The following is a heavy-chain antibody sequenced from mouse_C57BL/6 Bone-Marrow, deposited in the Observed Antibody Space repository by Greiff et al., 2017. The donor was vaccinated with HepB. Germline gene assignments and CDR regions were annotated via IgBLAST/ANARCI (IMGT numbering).Heavy chain of an antibody. V-gene: IGHV5-9-1*02. D-gene: IGHD2-5*01. CDR1: GFTFSSYA. J-gene: IGHJ3*01. CDR2: ISSGGDYI. CDR3: TIYSNSFAY. Sequence: EVKLVESGEGLVKPGGSLKLSCAASGFTFSSYAMSWVRQTPEKRLEWVAYISSGGDYIYYADTVKGRFTISRDTARNTLYLQMSSLKSEDTAMYYCTIYSNSFAYWGQGTLVTVSA.